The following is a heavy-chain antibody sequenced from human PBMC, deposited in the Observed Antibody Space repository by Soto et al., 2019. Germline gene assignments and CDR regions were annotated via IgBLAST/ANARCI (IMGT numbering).Heavy chain of an antibody. CDR3: AIRGRFLESGGGYGMDV. V-gene: IGHV1-69*15. CDR1: GGTFNSYD. CDR2: IIPIFGTA. J-gene: IGHJ6*02. D-gene: IGHD3-3*01. Sequence: QVQLVQSGAEVKKPGSSVKVSCKASGGTFNSYDISWVRQAPGQGLEWMGRIIPIFGTANYAQKFQGRVTVTADESTRTASMEPGSLRSEDTAVYYCAIRGRFLESGGGYGMDVWGQGTTVTVSS.